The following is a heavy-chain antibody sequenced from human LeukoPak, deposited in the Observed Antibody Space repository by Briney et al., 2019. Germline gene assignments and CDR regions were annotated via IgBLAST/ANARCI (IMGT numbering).Heavy chain of an antibody. CDR1: GFTFSNYA. D-gene: IGHD3-22*01. CDR2: ISYNGTKK. V-gene: IGHV3-30-3*02. J-gene: IGHJ4*02. CDR3: ARGTKTLGY. Sequence: GGSLRLSCAAPGFTFSNYAMHWVRQAPGKGLEWVAIISYNGTKKSYGDSVRGRFAISRDNSENMLSLQMNSLRPGDTGIYFCARGTKTLGYWGQGTLVLVSS.